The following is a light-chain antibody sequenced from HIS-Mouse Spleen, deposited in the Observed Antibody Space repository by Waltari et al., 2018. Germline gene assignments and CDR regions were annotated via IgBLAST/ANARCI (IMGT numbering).Light chain of an antibody. CDR2: DVS. CDR3: CSYAGSYTLV. J-gene: IGLJ2*01. CDR1: SRDVCGYNY. V-gene: IGLV2-11*01. Sequence: QSALTQPRPVSGSPGQSVTLPCTGTSRDVCGYNYVPWYQQHPGKAPKLMIYDVSKRPSGVPDRFSGSKSGNTASLTISGLQAEDEADYYCCSYAGSYTLVFGGGTKLTVL.